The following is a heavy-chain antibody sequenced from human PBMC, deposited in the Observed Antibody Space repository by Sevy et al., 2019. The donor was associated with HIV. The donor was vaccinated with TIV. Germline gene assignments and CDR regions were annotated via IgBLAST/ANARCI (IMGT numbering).Heavy chain of an antibody. Sequence: GGSLRLSCAASGFTFSNYWMTWVRQAPGRGLEWVANIKHDGSEKYYVDSVKGRFTISRDNAKNSLFLQVNSLRAEDTAVYYCARVGSDWNTKDSYYYYYWDVWGKGTTVTVSS. J-gene: IGHJ6*03. D-gene: IGHD6-19*01. CDR3: ARVGSDWNTKDSYYYYYWDV. V-gene: IGHV3-7*01. CDR1: GFTFSNYW. CDR2: IKHDGSEK.